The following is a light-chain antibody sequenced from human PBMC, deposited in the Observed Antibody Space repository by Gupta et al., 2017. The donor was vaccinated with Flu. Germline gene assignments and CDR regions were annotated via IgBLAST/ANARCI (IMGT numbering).Light chain of an antibody. CDR2: EVA. V-gene: IGLV2-14*01. Sequence: QSALTQPASVSGSPGQTITISCTGTSRDIGDYDRVSWYQQHPGKAPKLIIYEVAYRPSGVSNRFSGSKSGNTAALTISGLQADDEADYYCCSYTRTTASIIAWVLGGGTKVTVL. CDR1: SRDIGDYDR. J-gene: IGLJ3*02. CDR3: CSYTRTTASIIAWV.